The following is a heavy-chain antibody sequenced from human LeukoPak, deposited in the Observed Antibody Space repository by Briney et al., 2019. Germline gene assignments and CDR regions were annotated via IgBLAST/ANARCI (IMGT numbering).Heavy chain of an antibody. V-gene: IGHV1-8*01. CDR2: MNPNSGNT. CDR1: GYTFTSYD. J-gene: IGHJ4*02. CDR3: ATSIAAAGTCDY. D-gene: IGHD6-13*01. Sequence: GASVKVSCKASGYTFTSYDINWVRQAAGQGLEWMGWMNPNSGNTVYAQKFQGRVTMTRNTSISTAYMQLSSLTSEDTAVYYCATSIAAAGTCDYWGQGTLVTVSS.